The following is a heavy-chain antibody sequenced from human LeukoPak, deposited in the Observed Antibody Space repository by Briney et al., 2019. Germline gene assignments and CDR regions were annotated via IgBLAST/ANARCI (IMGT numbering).Heavy chain of an antibody. D-gene: IGHD1-7*01. CDR1: GGSISSYY. V-gene: IGHV4-4*07. J-gene: IGHJ6*03. Sequence: SETLSLTCTVSGGSISSYYWSWIWQPAGKGLEWIGRIYTSGSTNYNPSLKSRVTMSVDTSKNQFSLKLSSVTAADTAVYYCARDRAGTTFYYYYYMDVWGKGTTVTVSS. CDR2: IYTSGST. CDR3: ARDRAGTTFYYYYYMDV.